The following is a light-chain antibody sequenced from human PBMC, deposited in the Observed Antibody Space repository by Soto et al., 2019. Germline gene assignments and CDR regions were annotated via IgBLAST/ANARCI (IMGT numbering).Light chain of an antibody. V-gene: IGKV1-6*01. J-gene: IGKJ5*01. CDR1: QDIGND. Sequence: AIQMTQSASSLSASMGDRVTITWRASQDIGNDLGWYQQMPGKAPQLLIYSASTLQNGVPSRFSGSGSGTDFSLSISNLQTEDIATYYCQQYDNLPITFGQGTRLEIK. CDR3: QQYDNLPIT. CDR2: SAS.